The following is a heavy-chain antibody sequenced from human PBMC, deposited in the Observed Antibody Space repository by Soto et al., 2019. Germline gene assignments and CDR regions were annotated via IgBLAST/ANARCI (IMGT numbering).Heavy chain of an antibody. CDR2: LIPSFGTA. D-gene: IGHD3-22*01. V-gene: IGHV1-69*01. J-gene: IGHJ4*02. Sequence: QVQLVQSGAEVKKPGSSVKVSCKASGGTFSSYAISWVRQAPGQGLEWRGGLIPSFGTANYAQKVQGRVTITADESTSPAYMELISLRSEDTAVYYCARDRRDSSGYYFFDYWVQGTLVTVSS. CDR3: ARDRRDSSGYYFFDY. CDR1: GGTFSSYA.